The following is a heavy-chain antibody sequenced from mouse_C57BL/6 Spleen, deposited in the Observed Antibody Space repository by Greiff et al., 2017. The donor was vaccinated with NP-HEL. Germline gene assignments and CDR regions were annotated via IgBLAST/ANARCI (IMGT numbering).Heavy chain of an antibody. CDR1: GFTFSSYA. Sequence: EVQLVESGGGLVKPGGSLKLSCAASGFTFSSYAMSWVRQTPEKRLEWVATISDGGSYTYYPDNVKGRFTISRDNAKNNLYLQMSHLKSEDTAMYYCARDGYDGDYAMDYWGQGTSVTVSS. D-gene: IGHD2-3*01. J-gene: IGHJ4*01. CDR2: ISDGGSYT. V-gene: IGHV5-4*01. CDR3: ARDGYDGDYAMDY.